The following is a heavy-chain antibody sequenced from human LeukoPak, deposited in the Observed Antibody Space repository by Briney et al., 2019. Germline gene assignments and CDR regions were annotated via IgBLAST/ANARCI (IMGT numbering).Heavy chain of an antibody. CDR1: GGSISSSSYY. Sequence: SETLSLTCTVSGGSISSSSYYWGWIRQPPGKGLEWIGSIYYSGSTYYNPSLKSRVTISVNTSKNQFSLKLSSVTAADTAVYYCTAGRSDYFDFWGQGTLVTVSS. CDR3: TAGRSDYFDF. CDR2: IYYSGST. V-gene: IGHV4-39*01. J-gene: IGHJ4*02. D-gene: IGHD6-25*01.